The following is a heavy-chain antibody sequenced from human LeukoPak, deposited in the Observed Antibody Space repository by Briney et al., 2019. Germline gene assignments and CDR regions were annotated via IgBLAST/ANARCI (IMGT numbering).Heavy chain of an antibody. D-gene: IGHD3-3*01. CDR2: ISGSGGST. CDR1: GFTFSSYA. V-gene: IGHV3-23*01. CDR3: AKDYDFWSGLYGMDV. Sequence: GGSLRLSCAASGFTFSSYAMSWVRQAPGKGLEWVSAISGSGGSTYYADSVKGRFTISRDNSKNTLYLQMNSLRAEDTAVYYCAKDYDFWSGLYGMDVWGQGTTVTLSS. J-gene: IGHJ6*02.